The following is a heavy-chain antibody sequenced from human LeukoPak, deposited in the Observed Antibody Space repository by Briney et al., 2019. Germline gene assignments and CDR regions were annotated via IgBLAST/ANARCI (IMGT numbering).Heavy chain of an antibody. Sequence: ASVKFSCRASGYTFTSYGISWVRQAPGQGLEWMGWISAYNGNTNYAQKLQGRVTMTTDTSTSKAYMELRSLGSDDTAVYYCARGAPYYYDRSGYSDYWGQGTLVTVSS. D-gene: IGHD3-22*01. V-gene: IGHV1-18*04. CDR1: GYTFTSYG. CDR2: ISAYNGNT. CDR3: ARGAPYYYDRSGYSDY. J-gene: IGHJ4*02.